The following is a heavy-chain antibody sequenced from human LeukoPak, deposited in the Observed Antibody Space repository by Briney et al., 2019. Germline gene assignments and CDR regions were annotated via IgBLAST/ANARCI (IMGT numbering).Heavy chain of an antibody. V-gene: IGHV1-24*01. CDR3: ARSYHYYDSSGYSMGDTFEI. CDR2: FDPEDGET. D-gene: IGHD3-22*01. J-gene: IGHJ3*02. CDR1: GYTLTELS. Sequence: ASVKVSCKVSGYTLTELSMHWVRQAPGKGLEWMGGFDPEDGETIYAQKFQGRVTMTRDTSISTAYMELSRLRSDDTAVYYCARSYHYYDSSGYSMGDTFEIWGQGTMVTVSS.